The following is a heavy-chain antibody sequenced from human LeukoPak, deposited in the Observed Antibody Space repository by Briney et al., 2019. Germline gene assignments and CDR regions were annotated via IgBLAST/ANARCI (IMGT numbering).Heavy chain of an antibody. CDR1: GFTFSSYN. D-gene: IGHD3-10*01. V-gene: IGHV3-74*01. CDR2: INSDGSST. CDR3: ARVRYYYGSGSYNDDY. Sequence: GGSLRLSCAASGFTFSSYNMNWVRQAPGKGLVWVSRINSDGSSTSYADSVKGRFTISRDNAKNTLYLQMNSPRAEDTAVYYCARVRYYYGSGSYNDDYWGQGTLVTVSS. J-gene: IGHJ4*02.